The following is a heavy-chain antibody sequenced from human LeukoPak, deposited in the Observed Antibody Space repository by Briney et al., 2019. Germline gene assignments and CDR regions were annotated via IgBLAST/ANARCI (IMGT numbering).Heavy chain of an antibody. CDR3: ASGYYDSSGHVDY. V-gene: IGHV4-4*02. J-gene: IGHJ4*02. CDR2: IYHSGST. CDR1: GGSISSSNW. D-gene: IGHD3-22*01. Sequence: SETLSLTCAVSGGSISSSNWWSWVRQPPGKGLEWIGEIYHSGSTNYNPSLKSRVTISVDKSKNQFSLKLSSVTAADTAVYYCASGYYDSSGHVDYWGQGTLVTVSS.